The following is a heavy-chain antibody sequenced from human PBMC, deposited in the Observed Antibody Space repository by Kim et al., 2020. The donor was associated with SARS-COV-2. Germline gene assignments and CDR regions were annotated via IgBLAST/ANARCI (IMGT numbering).Heavy chain of an antibody. Sequence: GLEWIVYIYDSGSTYYNPSLKSRVTISVDTSKNQFSLKLSSVTAADTAVYYCARAPITMIVVVNAFDIWGQGTMVTVSS. CDR3: ARAPITMIVVVNAFDI. J-gene: IGHJ3*02. CDR2: IYDSGST. V-gene: IGHV4-31*02. D-gene: IGHD3-22*01.